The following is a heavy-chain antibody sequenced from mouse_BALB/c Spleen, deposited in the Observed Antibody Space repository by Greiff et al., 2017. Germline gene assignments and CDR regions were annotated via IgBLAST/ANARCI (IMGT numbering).Heavy chain of an antibody. D-gene: IGHD1-1*02. V-gene: IGHV1-81*01. CDR3: ALGGNYFDY. CDR2: IYPGSGST. Sequence: QVQLQQSGPELVKPGASVKMSCKASGYTFTDYVISWVKQRTGQGLEWIGEIYPGSGSTYYNEKFKGKATLTADKSSNTAYMQLSSLTSEDSAVYFCALGGNYFDYWGQGTTLTVSS. CDR1: GYTFTDYV. J-gene: IGHJ2*01.